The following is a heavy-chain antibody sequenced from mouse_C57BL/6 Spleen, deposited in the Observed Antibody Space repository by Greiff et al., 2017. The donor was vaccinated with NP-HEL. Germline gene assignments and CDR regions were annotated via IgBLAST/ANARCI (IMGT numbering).Heavy chain of an antibody. Sequence: QVQLQQPGAELVKPGASVKLSCKASGYTFTSYWMHWVKQRPGQGLEWIGMIHPNSGSTNYNEKFKSKATLTVDKSSSTAYMQLSSLTSEDSAVYYCARPGSSRYYFDYWGQGTTLTVSS. V-gene: IGHV1-64*01. J-gene: IGHJ2*01. CDR3: ARPGSSRYYFDY. CDR2: IHPNSGST. D-gene: IGHD1-1*01. CDR1: GYTFTSYW.